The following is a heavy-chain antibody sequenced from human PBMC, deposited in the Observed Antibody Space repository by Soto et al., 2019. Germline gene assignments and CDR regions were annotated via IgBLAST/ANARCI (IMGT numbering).Heavy chain of an antibody. CDR1: GFTFRSFS. V-gene: IGHV3-48*02. CDR3: ARGFLSNSLDV. Sequence: EVKLVESGGGLVQPGGSLRLSCAASGFTFRSFSMDWVRQAPGKSLEWLSHIGTRGTPDQDADSVRGRFTISRDNAANFLYLQMNSLRDEDTAVYYCARGFLSNSLDVWGQGT. J-gene: IGHJ3*01. D-gene: IGHD3-3*01. CDR2: IGTRGTPD.